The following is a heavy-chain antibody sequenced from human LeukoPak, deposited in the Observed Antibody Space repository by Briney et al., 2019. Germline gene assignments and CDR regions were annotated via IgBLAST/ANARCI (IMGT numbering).Heavy chain of an antibody. CDR3: AKEGTPHVSTWHDL. D-gene: IGHD6-13*01. CDR2: ISYEGGTQ. CDR1: GVTLSPYG. V-gene: IGHV3-30*18. Sequence: GRSLRLSCAASGVTLSPYGMHWVRQAPGKGLEWVAVISYEGGTQHYADSVKGRFIISRDNPRNTLYLQMNILRTEDTAVYYCAKEGTPHVSTWHDLWGQGTQVIVSS. J-gene: IGHJ5*02.